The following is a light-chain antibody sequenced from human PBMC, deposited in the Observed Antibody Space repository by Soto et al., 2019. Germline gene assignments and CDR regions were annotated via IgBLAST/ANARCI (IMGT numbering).Light chain of an antibody. CDR2: SAS. V-gene: IGKV3-20*01. J-gene: IGKJ1*01. Sequence: EIVLTQSPVTLSLSPGERATLSCRASQSVSSSFLAWYQQEPGQAPRLLIYSASNRATGIPERFSGSGSGTDFTLTISGLEPEDFAVYYCQQYGSSPQTFGQGTKVDIK. CDR3: QQYGSSPQT. CDR1: QSVSSSF.